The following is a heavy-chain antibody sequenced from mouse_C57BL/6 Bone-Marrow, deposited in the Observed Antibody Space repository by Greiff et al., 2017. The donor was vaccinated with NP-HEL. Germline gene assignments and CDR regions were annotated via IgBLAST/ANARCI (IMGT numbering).Heavy chain of an antibody. CDR2: IRNKANNHAT. CDR1: GFTFSDAW. CDR3: TRLRGEAYAMDY. D-gene: IGHD1-1*01. V-gene: IGHV6-6*01. Sequence: EVKLMESGGGLVQPGGSMKLSCAASGFTFSDAWMDWVRQSPEKGLEWVAEIRNKANNHATYYAESVKGRFTISRDDSKSSVYLQMNSLRAEDTGIYYCTRLRGEAYAMDYWGQGTSVTVSS. J-gene: IGHJ4*01.